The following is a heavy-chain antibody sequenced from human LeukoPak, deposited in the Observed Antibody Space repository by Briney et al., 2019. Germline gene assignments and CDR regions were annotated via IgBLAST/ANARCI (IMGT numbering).Heavy chain of an antibody. J-gene: IGHJ4*02. CDR3: ARDLINWKGPPDH. CDR1: GFTFSSYA. V-gene: IGHV3-30-3*01. CDR2: ISYDGSNK. D-gene: IGHD1-20*01. Sequence: PGGSLRLSCAASGFTFSSYAMHWVRQAPGKGLEWVAVISYDGSNKYYADSVKGRFTISRDNSKNTLYLQMNSLRAEDTAVYYCARDLINWKGPPDHWGQGTLVTVSS.